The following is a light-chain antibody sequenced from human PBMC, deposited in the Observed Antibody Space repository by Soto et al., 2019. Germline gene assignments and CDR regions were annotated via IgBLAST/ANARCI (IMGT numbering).Light chain of an antibody. CDR3: SSYTSSRTLPYV. V-gene: IGLV2-14*01. CDR1: SSDVGGYDY. J-gene: IGLJ1*01. Sequence: QSVLTQPASVSGSPGQSITISCTGTSSDVGGYDYVSWYQQHPGKAPKLMIYEVSDRPLGVSNRFSGSKSGNTASLTISGLQAEDEADYYCSSYTSSRTLPYVFGSGTKVTVL. CDR2: EVS.